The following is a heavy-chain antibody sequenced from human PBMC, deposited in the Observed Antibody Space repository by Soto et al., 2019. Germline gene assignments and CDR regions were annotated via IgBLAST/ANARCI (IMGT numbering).Heavy chain of an antibody. CDR3: ATFGYYYYYGMDV. Sequence: ASVKVSCKASGGTFSSYAISWVRQAPGQGLEWMGGIIPIFGTANYAQKFQGRVTITADESTSTAYMELSSLRSEDTAVYYCATFGYYYYYGMDVWGQGTTVTVSS. CDR2: IIPIFGTA. D-gene: IGHD3-16*01. V-gene: IGHV1-69*13. J-gene: IGHJ6*02. CDR1: GGTFSSYA.